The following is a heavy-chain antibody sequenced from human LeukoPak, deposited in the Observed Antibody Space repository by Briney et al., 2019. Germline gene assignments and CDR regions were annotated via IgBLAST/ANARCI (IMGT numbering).Heavy chain of an antibody. CDR1: GFTFSDYE. Sequence: GGSLRLSCEGSGFTFSDYEMHWVRQAPGKGLAWISYISSSGTTTHYADYVKGRFTISRDNAKNSLHLQMNSLRAEDTAVYYCARGLDVTWGQGALVAVSS. CDR3: ARGLDVT. D-gene: IGHD3-10*01. CDR2: ISSSGTTT. J-gene: IGHJ1*01. V-gene: IGHV3-48*03.